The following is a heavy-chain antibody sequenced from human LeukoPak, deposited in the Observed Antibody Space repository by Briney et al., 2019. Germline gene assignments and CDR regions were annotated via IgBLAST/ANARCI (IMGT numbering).Heavy chain of an antibody. CDR3: TTKVTRGNSGDDYDD. D-gene: IGHD5-12*01. J-gene: IGHJ4*02. CDR1: GVTFRSYG. Sequence: GSLSLSCAVSGVTFRSYGMHWVRPAPGKGLEWVALIPSDGNDKLYGDSVRGRFTISRDDSKSTLYLQMNSLRAEDTAVYYCTTKVTRGNSGDDYDDWGQGTLVTVSS. CDR2: IPSDGNDK. V-gene: IGHV3-30*03.